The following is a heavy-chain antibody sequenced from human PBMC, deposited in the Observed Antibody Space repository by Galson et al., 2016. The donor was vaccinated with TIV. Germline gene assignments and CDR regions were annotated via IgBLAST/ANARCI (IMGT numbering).Heavy chain of an antibody. V-gene: IGHV3-30*18. Sequence: SLRLSCAASGFTFSDYGMHWVRQAPGKGLEWVAVISYDGGDQYYAGSVKGRFTISRDNSKNTLYLQMNSLRSDDTAMYYCAKDPRLYGDYFLHYFDYWSQGTLVTVSS. D-gene: IGHD4-17*01. CDR3: AKDPRLYGDYFLHYFDY. CDR1: GFTFSDYG. CDR2: ISYDGGDQ. J-gene: IGHJ4*02.